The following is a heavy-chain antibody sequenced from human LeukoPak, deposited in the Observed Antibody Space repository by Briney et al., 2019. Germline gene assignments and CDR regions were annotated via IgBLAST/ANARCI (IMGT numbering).Heavy chain of an antibody. D-gene: IGHD5-18*01. Sequence: GGSLRLSCAASGFTFRRHWMSWVRQAPGKGMEWVANIKEDGSEKHYVDSVKGRFTISRDNAEDSVFLQMNSLRVEDTAVYYCAKEYGYTYGEFDYWGQGTLVTVSS. CDR1: GFTFRRHW. CDR2: IKEDGSEK. J-gene: IGHJ4*02. CDR3: AKEYGYTYGEFDY. V-gene: IGHV3-7*01.